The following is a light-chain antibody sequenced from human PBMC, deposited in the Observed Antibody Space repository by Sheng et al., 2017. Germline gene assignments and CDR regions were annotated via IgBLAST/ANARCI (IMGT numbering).Light chain of an antibody. V-gene: IGKV3-20*01. J-gene: IGKJ1*01. Sequence: EIVLTQSPGTLSLSPGQRATLSCRASQTINRNYFAWYQQKPARLPGSSSLVYPAGPLASQTGSVAVGWDRLHLTISRLEPEDFAVYYCQQYSSSPTFGQGTKVEIE. CDR3: QQYSSSPT. CDR2: VYP. CDR1: QTINRNY.